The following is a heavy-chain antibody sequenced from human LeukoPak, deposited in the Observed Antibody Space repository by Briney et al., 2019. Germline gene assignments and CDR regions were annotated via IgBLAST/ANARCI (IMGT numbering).Heavy chain of an antibody. D-gene: IGHD3-3*01. CDR3: ARGWNYGDY. Sequence: SETLSLTCTVPGGAISSYYWSWIRQPPGKGLEWIGYVSYTGDASQNPSLRGRVTMSVDTSNNQVSLELSSVTAAGTAVYYCARGWNYGDYWGQGTLVTVSS. CDR1: GGAISSYY. CDR2: VSYTGDA. J-gene: IGHJ4*02. V-gene: IGHV4-59*01.